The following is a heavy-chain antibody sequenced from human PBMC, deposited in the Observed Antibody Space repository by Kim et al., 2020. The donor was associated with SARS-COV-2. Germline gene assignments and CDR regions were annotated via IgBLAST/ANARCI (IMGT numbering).Heavy chain of an antibody. V-gene: IGHV3-23*03. Sequence: GGSLRLSCIDSGFTISSYGMSWLCQAPGKGLEWVSVIYSDGTTKLYVGTVMGRFTVSRDDSKDTLFLQMNNLRAEDTAVYFCAKDHFRSYGDFCGQGTL. D-gene: IGHD3-3*02. CDR2: IYSDGTTK. CDR1: GFTISSYG. CDR3: AKDHFRSYGDF. J-gene: IGHJ4*02.